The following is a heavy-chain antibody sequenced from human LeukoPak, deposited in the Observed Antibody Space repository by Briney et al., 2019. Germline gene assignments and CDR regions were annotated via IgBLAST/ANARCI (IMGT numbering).Heavy chain of an antibody. Sequence: SETLFLTCTVSGGSISSNNDFWGWIRQPPGKGLEWIASIYYSGTTFYNPSLRSRLTISVDTSKNQFSLKLSSVTAADTAVYYCARHALPYFDWLLEKYYFDYWGQGTLVTVSS. D-gene: IGHD3-9*01. CDR3: ARHALPYFDWLLEKYYFDY. CDR2: IYYSGTT. CDR1: GGSISSNNDF. J-gene: IGHJ4*02. V-gene: IGHV4-39*01.